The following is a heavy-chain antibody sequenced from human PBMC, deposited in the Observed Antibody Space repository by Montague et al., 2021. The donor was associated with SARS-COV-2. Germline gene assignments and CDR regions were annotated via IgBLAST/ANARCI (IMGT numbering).Heavy chain of an antibody. CDR2: INHSANT. CDR1: GGSISGYY. Sequence: SETLSLTCAVYGGSISGYYWSWIRQPPGKGLEWIGDINHSANTNYNPSLKSPVTISVDTSKNQFSLKMTSVTAADTATYYCARGISPSGSYDNLYYYGLNTWGPGTPVSVSS. V-gene: IGHV4-34*01. J-gene: IGHJ6*02. D-gene: IGHD3-10*01. CDR3: ARGISPSGSYDNLYYYGLNT.